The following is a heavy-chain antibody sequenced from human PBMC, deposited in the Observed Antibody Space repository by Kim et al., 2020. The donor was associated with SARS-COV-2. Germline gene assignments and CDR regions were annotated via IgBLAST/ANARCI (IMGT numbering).Heavy chain of an antibody. V-gene: IGHV4-34*01. CDR1: GGSFSGYY. CDR2: INHSGST. Sequence: SETLSLTCAVYGGSFSGYYWSWIRQPPGKGLEWIGEINHSGSTNYNPSLKSRVTISVDTSKNQFSLKLSSVTAADTAVYYCARTTRRRSFDPWGQGTLVTVSS. J-gene: IGHJ5*02. CDR3: ARTTRRRSFDP.